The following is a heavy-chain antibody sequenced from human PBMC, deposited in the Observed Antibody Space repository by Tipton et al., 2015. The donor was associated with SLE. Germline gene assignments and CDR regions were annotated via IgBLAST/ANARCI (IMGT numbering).Heavy chain of an antibody. V-gene: IGHV4-34*01. CDR1: GRSFIGSY. D-gene: IGHD6-13*01. CDR2: IDHSGVT. CDR3: ARAEFSSNWYMYWHFDL. J-gene: IGHJ2*01. Sequence: LRLSCAVYGRSFIGSYWTWIRQPPGKGLEWIGDIDHSGVTHYNPSLKSRVTISRDTSGNQFSLNLHSVTAADTAVYFCARAEFSSNWYMYWHFDLWGRGTLVTVSS.